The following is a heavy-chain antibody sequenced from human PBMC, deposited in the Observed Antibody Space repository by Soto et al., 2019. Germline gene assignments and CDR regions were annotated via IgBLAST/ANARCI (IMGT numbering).Heavy chain of an antibody. Sequence: PGGSLRLSCAASGFTVSSNYMSWVRQAPGKGLEWVSVIYSGGSTYYADSVKGRFTISRDNSKNTLYLQMNSLRAEDTAVYYCARYPHGSYYIDYWGQGTLVNVSS. CDR1: GFTVSSNY. J-gene: IGHJ4*02. V-gene: IGHV3-53*01. CDR3: ARYPHGSYYIDY. CDR2: IYSGGST.